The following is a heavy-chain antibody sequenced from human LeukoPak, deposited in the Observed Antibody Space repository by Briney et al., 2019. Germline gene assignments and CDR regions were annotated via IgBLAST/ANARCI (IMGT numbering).Heavy chain of an antibody. D-gene: IGHD5-18*01. Sequence: GESLKISCKGSGYSFTSYWIGCVRQMPGKGLEWMGIIYPGDSDTRYSPSFQGQVTISADKSISTAYLQSSSLKASDTAMYYCASADTAMVSSSFDYWGQGTLVTVSS. J-gene: IGHJ4*02. CDR3: ASADTAMVSSSFDY. CDR1: GYSFTSYW. CDR2: IYPGDSDT. V-gene: IGHV5-51*01.